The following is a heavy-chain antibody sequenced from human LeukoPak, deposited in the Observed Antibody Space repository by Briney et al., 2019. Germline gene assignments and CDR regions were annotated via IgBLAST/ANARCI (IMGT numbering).Heavy chain of an antibody. Sequence: RPSETLSLTCTVSGGSISSYYWSWIRQPPGKGLEWIGYIYYSGSTNYNPSLKSRVTISVDTSKNQFSLKLSSVTAADTAVYYCAREPYSGSRFDIWGQGTMVTVSS. CDR3: AREPYSGSRFDI. CDR2: IYYSGST. CDR1: GGSISSYY. J-gene: IGHJ3*02. V-gene: IGHV4-59*01. D-gene: IGHD1-26*01.